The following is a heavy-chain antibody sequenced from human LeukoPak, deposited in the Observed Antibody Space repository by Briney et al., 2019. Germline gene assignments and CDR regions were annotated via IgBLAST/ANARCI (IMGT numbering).Heavy chain of an antibody. CDR3: ARDGDPLESLYYYGMDV. D-gene: IGHD3-3*01. J-gene: IGHJ6*02. V-gene: IGHV1-18*01. CDR2: ISGHNGNT. CDR1: GYTFIGYG. Sequence: ASVKVSCKASGYTFIGYGISWVRQAPGQGLEWMGWISGHNGNTDYAQKLQDRVTMTTDTSTSTASMELRSLTYDDTAVYCCARDGDPLESLYYYGMDVWGQGTPVTVSS.